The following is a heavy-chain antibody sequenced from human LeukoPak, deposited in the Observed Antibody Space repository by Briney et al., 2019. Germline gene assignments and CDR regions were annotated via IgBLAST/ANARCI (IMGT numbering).Heavy chain of an antibody. J-gene: IGHJ4*02. CDR3: ARDVNWDLDY. CDR2: ISTRSGNT. D-gene: IGHD7-27*01. Sequence: ASVKVSCKASGYTFTTYGISWVRQAPGQGLEWMGWISTRSGNTKYPQKFQGRVTMTADTSATTAYMELKSLGSADTAVYYCARDVNWDLDYWGQGTLVTVSS. CDR1: GYTFTTYG. V-gene: IGHV1-18*01.